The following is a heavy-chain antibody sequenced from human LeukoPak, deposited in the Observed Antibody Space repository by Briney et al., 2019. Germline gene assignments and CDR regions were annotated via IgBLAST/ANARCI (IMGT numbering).Heavy chain of an antibody. V-gene: IGHV3-23*01. D-gene: IGHD1-14*01. J-gene: IGHJ4*02. CDR3: TRRMNPER. CDR2: ISGSGDST. CDR1: GFTISNYA. Sequence: GGSLRLSCAASGFTISNYAMRWVRQPPGTGLECVSGISGSGDSTYYAASVKGRFTISRDNSKDTLYLQMNSLRVEGTAIYYCTRRMNPERWGEGTVITVCS.